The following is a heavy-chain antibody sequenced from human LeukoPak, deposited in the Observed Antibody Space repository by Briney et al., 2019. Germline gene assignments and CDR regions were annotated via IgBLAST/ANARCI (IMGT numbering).Heavy chain of an antibody. CDR1: GFTFSSYG. J-gene: IGHJ6*04. D-gene: IGHD3-10*01. Sequence: GGSLRLSCAASGFTFSSYGMHRVRQAPGKGLEWVAVISYDGSNKYYADSVKGRFTISRDNSKNTLYLQMNSLRAEDTAVYYCATSYGSGSYYYYYYYGMDVWGKGTTVTVSS. CDR3: ATSYGSGSYYYYYYYGMDV. CDR2: ISYDGSNK. V-gene: IGHV3-30*03.